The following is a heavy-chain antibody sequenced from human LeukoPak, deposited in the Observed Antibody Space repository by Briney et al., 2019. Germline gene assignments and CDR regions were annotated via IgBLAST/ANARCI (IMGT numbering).Heavy chain of an antibody. CDR2: ISSSGGNT. CDR1: GFTVSSNS. V-gene: IGHV3-23*01. Sequence: GGSLRLSCTVSGFTVSSNSMSWVRQAPGKGLEWVSGISSSGGNTYYAESVKGRFTVSRDNSNNTLYVHMNRLRAEDTAVYYCAKLGSSGYYSHYDFWGQGTLVTVSS. CDR3: AKLGSSGYYSHYDF. J-gene: IGHJ4*02. D-gene: IGHD3-22*01.